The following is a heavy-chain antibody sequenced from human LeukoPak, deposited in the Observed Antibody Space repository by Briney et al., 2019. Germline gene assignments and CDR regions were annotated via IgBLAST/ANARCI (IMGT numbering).Heavy chain of an antibody. D-gene: IGHD3-10*01. Sequence: GGSLRLSCAASGFTFSSYWMSWVRQAPGKGLEWVANIKQDGSEKYYVDSVKGRFTISRDNAKNSLYLQMNSLRAEDTAVYYCARDGPYAKDITMARGVIGLDTFDIWGQGTMVTVSS. V-gene: IGHV3-7*01. CDR3: ARDGPYAKDITMARGVIGLDTFDI. CDR1: GFTFSSYW. CDR2: IKQDGSEK. J-gene: IGHJ3*02.